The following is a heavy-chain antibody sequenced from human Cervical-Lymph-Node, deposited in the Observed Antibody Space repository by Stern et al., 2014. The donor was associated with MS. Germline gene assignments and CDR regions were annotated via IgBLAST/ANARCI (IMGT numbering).Heavy chain of an antibody. CDR1: GITVSFSW. V-gene: IGHV3-7*01. Sequence: VQLVESGGGLVQPGGSLRLSCAASGITVSFSWMSWVRQAPGTGLEWVANIKEDGTEKFYGDSGKGRFTIPRYNSKNTTYLHMNNLRAEDKAVYCCARDTWYGGCFDPWGQGTQVTVSS. CDR2: IKEDGTEK. J-gene: IGHJ5*02. D-gene: IGHD6-13*01. CDR3: ARDTWYGGCFDP.